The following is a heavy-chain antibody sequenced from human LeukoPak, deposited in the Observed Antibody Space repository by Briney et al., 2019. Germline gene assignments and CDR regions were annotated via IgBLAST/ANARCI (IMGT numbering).Heavy chain of an antibody. CDR3: ARPGIYYDILTGRDNWFDR. V-gene: IGHV4-39*01. CDR2: IYYSGST. D-gene: IGHD3-9*01. J-gene: IGHJ5*02. CDR1: GGSISSSSNY. Sequence: PSETLSLTCAVSGGSISSSSNYWGWIRQPPGKGLEWIGSIYYSGSTYYNPSLKSRVTISVDTSKNQFSLKLSSVTAADTAVYYCARPGIYYDILTGRDNWFDRWGQGTLVTVSS.